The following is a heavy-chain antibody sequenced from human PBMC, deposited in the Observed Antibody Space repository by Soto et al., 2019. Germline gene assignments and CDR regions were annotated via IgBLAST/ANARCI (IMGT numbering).Heavy chain of an antibody. D-gene: IGHD6-19*01. CDR3: AKDRRHEDHQVDGEVGAFNI. CDR1: GYTLTELS. Sequence: ASVKVSCKVSGYTLTELSMHWVRQAPGKGLEWMGGFDPEDGETIYAQKFQGRVTMTEDTSTDTAYMELSSLRSEDTAVYYCAKDRRHEDHQVDGEVGAFNIWGQGTMVTVSS. J-gene: IGHJ3*02. V-gene: IGHV1-24*01. CDR2: FDPEDGET.